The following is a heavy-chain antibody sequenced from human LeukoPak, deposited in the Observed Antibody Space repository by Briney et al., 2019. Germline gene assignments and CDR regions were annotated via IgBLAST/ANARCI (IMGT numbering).Heavy chain of an antibody. J-gene: IGHJ6*02. D-gene: IGHD1-14*01. CDR3: ASVDVVTGPESNNYFFGMDV. Sequence: PSETLSLTCTVSGGSISNSGVYWNWIRQHPGKGLEWIGHIYYTGNTDYNPSLKSRVTMSIDTSQNQLSLKVKSVTAADTAVYYCASVDVVTGPESNNYFFGMDVWGQGTTVIVSS. CDR2: IYYTGNT. V-gene: IGHV4-31*03. CDR1: GGSISNSGVY.